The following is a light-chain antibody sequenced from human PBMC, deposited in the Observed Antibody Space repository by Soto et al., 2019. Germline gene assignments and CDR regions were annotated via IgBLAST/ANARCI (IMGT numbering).Light chain of an antibody. Sequence: PGTRALSPGRRSTLASRASQNLGTLYLAWFQQKSGQAPRLLIYSASRRATGIPDRFTGSGSGTDFTLTINRVEPEDFVLYFCPRYDGLPRTFGQGTKVDIK. CDR3: PRYDGLPRT. CDR2: SAS. J-gene: IGKJ1*01. CDR1: QNLGTLY. V-gene: IGKV3-20*01.